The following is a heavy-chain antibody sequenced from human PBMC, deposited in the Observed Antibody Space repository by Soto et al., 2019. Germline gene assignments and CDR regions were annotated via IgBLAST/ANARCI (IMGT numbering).Heavy chain of an antibody. CDR3: AREGTTTHSHYYYYGMDV. CDR2: MNPNSGNT. Sequence: GASVKVSCKASGYTFTSYDINWVRQATGQGLEWMGWMNPNSGNTGYAQKFQGRVTMTRNTSISTAYMELSSLRSEDTAVYYCAREGTTTHSHYYYYGMDVWGQGTTVTVSS. CDR1: GYTFTSYD. D-gene: IGHD1-1*01. J-gene: IGHJ6*02. V-gene: IGHV1-8*01.